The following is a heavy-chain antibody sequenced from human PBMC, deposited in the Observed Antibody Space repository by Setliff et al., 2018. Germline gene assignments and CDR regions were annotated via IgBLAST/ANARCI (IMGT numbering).Heavy chain of an antibody. D-gene: IGHD3-3*01. V-gene: IGHV1-46*03. CDR3: ARDRYYNSWSGTSITAPHDAFDI. Sequence: ASVKVSCKASGYTFSDYLIHWVRQAPGQGLEWMGIINPSGGLTRYAQKFQGRVTMTRDTSTSTVYMEVSSLRSEDTAVYYCARDRYYNSWSGTSITAPHDAFDIWGQGTMVTVSS. J-gene: IGHJ3*02. CDR1: GYTFSDYL. CDR2: INPSGGLT.